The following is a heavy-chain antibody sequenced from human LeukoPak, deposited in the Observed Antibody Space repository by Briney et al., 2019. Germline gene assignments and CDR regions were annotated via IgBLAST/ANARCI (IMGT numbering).Heavy chain of an antibody. CDR1: GGTFSSYA. D-gene: IGHD3-10*01. V-gene: IGHV1-69*13. CDR3: AREGWFGEFPQNWFDP. CDR2: IIPIFGTA. Sequence: ASVKVSCKASGGTFSSYAISWVRQAPGQGLEWMGGIIPIFGTANYAQKFQGRVTITADESTSTAYMELSSLRSEDTAVYYCAREGWFGEFPQNWFDPWGQGTLVTVSS. J-gene: IGHJ5*02.